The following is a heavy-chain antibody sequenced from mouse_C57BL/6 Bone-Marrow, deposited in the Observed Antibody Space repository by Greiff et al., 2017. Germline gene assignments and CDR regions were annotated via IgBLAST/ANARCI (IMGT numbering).Heavy chain of an antibody. D-gene: IGHD1-1*01. Sequence: VQLQQSGPELVEPGASVKISCKASGYSFTDYNLNWVQQSNGKSLEWIGVINPNYGTTSYNQKFNGKATLTVDQSSSTAYMQLNSLTSEDSAVYYCAREAYYYGSSFYYAMDYWGQGTLVTVSS. V-gene: IGHV1-39*01. CDR3: AREAYYYGSSFYYAMDY. CDR2: INPNYGTT. J-gene: IGHJ4*01. CDR1: GYSFTDYN.